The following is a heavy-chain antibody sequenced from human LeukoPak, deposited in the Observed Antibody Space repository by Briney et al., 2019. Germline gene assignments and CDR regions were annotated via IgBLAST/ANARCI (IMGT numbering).Heavy chain of an antibody. CDR2: ISYDGSNK. Sequence: PGGSLRLSCVVSGFTFSNYPMSWVRQAPGKGLEWVAVISYDGSNKYYADSVKGRFTISRDNSKNTLYLQMNSLGAEDTAVYYCAGAVLRFLEWNWFDPWGQGTLVTVSS. J-gene: IGHJ5*02. D-gene: IGHD3-3*01. CDR1: GFTFSNYP. CDR3: AGAVLRFLEWNWFDP. V-gene: IGHV3-30-3*01.